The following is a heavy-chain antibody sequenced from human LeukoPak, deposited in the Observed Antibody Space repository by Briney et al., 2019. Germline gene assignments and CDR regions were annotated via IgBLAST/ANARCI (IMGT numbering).Heavy chain of an antibody. Sequence: GASVKVSCKASGYTFSDYNIHWVQYAPGKGLEWMGRIDTEDGETIYAERFQGRVTITADTSTNTAYMELTSLRSDDTAVYYYTTDRVDRSFDVWGKGTAVSVSS. CDR3: TTDRVDRSFDV. CDR1: GYTFSDYN. D-gene: IGHD3-10*01. J-gene: IGHJ6*04. CDR2: IDTEDGET. V-gene: IGHV1-69-2*01.